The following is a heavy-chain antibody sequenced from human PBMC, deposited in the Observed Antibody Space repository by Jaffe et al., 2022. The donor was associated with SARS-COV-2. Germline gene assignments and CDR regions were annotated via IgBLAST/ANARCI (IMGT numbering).Heavy chain of an antibody. V-gene: IGHV2-26*01. Sequence: QVTLKESGPVLVKPTETLTLTCTVSGFSLSNARMGVSWIRQPPGKALEWLAHIFSNDEKSYSTSLKSRLTISKDTSKSQVVLTMTNMDPVDTATYYCARIKVLDGYNYDYWGQGTLVTVSS. CDR1: GFSLSNARMG. D-gene: IGHD5-12*01. CDR2: IFSNDEK. CDR3: ARIKVLDGYNYDY. J-gene: IGHJ4*02.